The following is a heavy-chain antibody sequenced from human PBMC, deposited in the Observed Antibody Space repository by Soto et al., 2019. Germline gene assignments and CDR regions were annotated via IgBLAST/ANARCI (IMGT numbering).Heavy chain of an antibody. D-gene: IGHD2-21*02. V-gene: IGHV1-46*01. CDR1: GYTFTSYY. J-gene: IGHJ4*02. Sequence: QVQLVQSGAEVKKPGASVKVSCKASGYTFTSYYMHWVRQAPGQGLEWMGIINPSGGSTSYAQKFQGRVTMTRDTSTSTVYMELSSLRSEDTAVYYCARAQEDIVVVTATLDYWGQGTLVTVSS. CDR2: INPSGGST. CDR3: ARAQEDIVVVTATLDY.